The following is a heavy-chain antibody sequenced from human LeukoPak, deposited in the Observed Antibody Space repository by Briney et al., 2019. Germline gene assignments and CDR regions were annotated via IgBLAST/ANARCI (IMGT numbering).Heavy chain of an antibody. D-gene: IGHD4-17*01. CDR1: GGSFSGYY. V-gene: IGHV4-34*01. CDR2: IYHSGST. Sequence: SETLSLTRAVYGGSFSGYYWSWIRQPPGKGLEWIGSIYHSGSTYYNPSLKSRVTISVDTSKNQFSLKLSSVTAADTAVYYCARCDYGDYVPIPYYYYMDVWGKGTTVTVSS. CDR3: ARCDYGDYVPIPYYYYMDV. J-gene: IGHJ6*03.